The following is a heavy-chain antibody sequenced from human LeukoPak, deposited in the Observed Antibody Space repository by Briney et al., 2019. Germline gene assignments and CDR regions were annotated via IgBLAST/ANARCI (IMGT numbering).Heavy chain of an antibody. Sequence: GGSLRLSCAVSGLSFSSYAIHWVRQAPGKGLEWVAFIRHDGSDKYYADSVKGRFTISRDNSKNTIYLQMNSLRAEDTALYYCGKDSSAWACDYWGQGTLVTVSS. V-gene: IGHV3-30*02. CDR1: GLSFSSYA. CDR3: GKDSSAWACDY. J-gene: IGHJ4*02. CDR2: IRHDGSDK. D-gene: IGHD6-19*01.